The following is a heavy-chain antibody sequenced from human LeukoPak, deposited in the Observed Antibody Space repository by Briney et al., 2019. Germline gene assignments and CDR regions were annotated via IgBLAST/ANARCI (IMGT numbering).Heavy chain of an antibody. V-gene: IGHV1-2*02. CDR2: INPNSGGT. Sequence: ASVKVSCKASGYIFTGYYIHWVRRAPGQGFEWMGWINPNSGGTNSAQKFQGRVTMTRDTSISTAYMELSRLRSDDTAVYYCATRFLEWFPDWFDPWGQGTLVTVSS. D-gene: IGHD3-3*01. J-gene: IGHJ5*02. CDR1: GYIFTGYY. CDR3: ATRFLEWFPDWFDP.